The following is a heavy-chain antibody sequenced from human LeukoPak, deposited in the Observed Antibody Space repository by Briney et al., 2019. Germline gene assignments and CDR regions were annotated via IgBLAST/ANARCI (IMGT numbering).Heavy chain of an antibody. D-gene: IGHD4-17*01. CDR2: IKPNSDGT. CDR1: GYTFTDNY. V-gene: IGHV1-2*02. Sequence: ASVKVSCKASGYTFTDNYIHWVRQAPGQGLEWMGWIKPNSDGTNYAQKFQGRVTMTRDTSIGTAYMELSRLRSDDTAVYYCARTTVTTGFEYWGQGTLVTVSS. CDR3: ARTTVTTGFEY. J-gene: IGHJ4*02.